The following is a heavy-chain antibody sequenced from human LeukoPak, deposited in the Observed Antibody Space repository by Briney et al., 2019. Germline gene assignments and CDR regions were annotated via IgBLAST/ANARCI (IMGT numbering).Heavy chain of an antibody. D-gene: IGHD1/OR15-1a*01. J-gene: IGHJ4*02. V-gene: IGHV3-30*04. CDR3: ARDLLAGTGGDY. CDR2: VSHDGSNK. CDR1: GFTSSNFP. Sequence: QPGGSLRLSCAASGFTSSNFPMQWVRQAPGKGLEWVAVVSHDGSNKYYADSVKGRFTISRDNSKNTLYLQVSSLRPDDTAVYYCARDLLAGTGGDYWGQGTLVTVSS.